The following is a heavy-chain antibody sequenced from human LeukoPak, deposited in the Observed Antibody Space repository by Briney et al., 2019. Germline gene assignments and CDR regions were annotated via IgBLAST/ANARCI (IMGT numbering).Heavy chain of an antibody. D-gene: IGHD6-19*01. Sequence: PSETLSLTCTVSGGSISSSSYYWGWIRQPPGKGLEWIGSIYYSGSTYYNPSLKSRVTISVDTSKNQFSLKLSSVTAADTALYYCARGIAVLVYWGQGTLVTVSS. CDR2: IYYSGST. CDR1: GGSISSSSYY. CDR3: ARGIAVLVY. V-gene: IGHV4-39*01. J-gene: IGHJ4*02.